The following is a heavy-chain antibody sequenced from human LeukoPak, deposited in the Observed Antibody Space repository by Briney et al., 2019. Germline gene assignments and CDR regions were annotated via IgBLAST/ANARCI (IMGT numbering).Heavy chain of an antibody. CDR1: GGSISSYY. V-gene: IGHV4-59*01. CDR3: ARVQRWLQLDY. CDR2: IYYSGST. D-gene: IGHD5-24*01. Sequence: SETQSLTCTVSGGSISSYYWSWIRQPPGKGLEWIGYIYYSGSTNYNPSLKSRVTISVDTSKNQFSLKLSSVTAADTAVYYCARVQRWLQLDYWGQGTLVTVSS. J-gene: IGHJ4*02.